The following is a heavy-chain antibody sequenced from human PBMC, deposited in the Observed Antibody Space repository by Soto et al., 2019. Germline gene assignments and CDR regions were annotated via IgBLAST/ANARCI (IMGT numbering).Heavy chain of an antibody. J-gene: IGHJ2*01. D-gene: IGHD5-12*01. Sequence: QVQLVQSGAEVKKPGSSVTVSCKASGGTFSSYTISWVRQAPGQGLEWMGGIIPIFGTANYAQKFQGRVKIPADESTSTAYTELSSLRSEDTAVYYCARGNHRWLQLWYFDLWGRGTLVTVSS. CDR1: GGTFSSYT. CDR3: ARGNHRWLQLWYFDL. V-gene: IGHV1-69*12. CDR2: IIPIFGTA.